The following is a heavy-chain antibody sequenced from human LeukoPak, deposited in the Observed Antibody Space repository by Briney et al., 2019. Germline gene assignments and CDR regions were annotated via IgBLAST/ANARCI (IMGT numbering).Heavy chain of an antibody. CDR3: ARAYSTAAAGTGQFDY. Sequence: PGRSLRLSCAASGFTFSSYGMHWVRQAPGKGLEWVAVIWYDGSNKYYADSVKGRFTISRDNSKNTLYLQMNSLRAEDTAVYYCARAYSTAAAGTGQFDYWGQGTLVTVSS. J-gene: IGHJ4*02. V-gene: IGHV3-33*01. CDR1: GFTFSSYG. D-gene: IGHD6-13*01. CDR2: IWYDGSNK.